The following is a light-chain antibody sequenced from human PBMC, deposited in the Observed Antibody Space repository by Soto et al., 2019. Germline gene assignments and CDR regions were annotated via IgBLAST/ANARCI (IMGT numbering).Light chain of an antibody. CDR1: SSDIGDYDY. CDR3: CSYTDIALDVV. CDR2: DVT. V-gene: IGLV2-14*01. J-gene: IGLJ2*01. Sequence: QSGLTKTASVSGSPGQSITISCTGTSSDIGDYDYVSWYQHLPGKAPKLLIFDVTHRPSGVSDRFSGSKSGNTASLTISGVRPEDEADYYCCSYTDIALDVVFGGGTKLTVL.